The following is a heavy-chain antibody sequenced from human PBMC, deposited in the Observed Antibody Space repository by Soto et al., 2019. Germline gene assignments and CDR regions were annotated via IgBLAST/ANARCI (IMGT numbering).Heavy chain of an antibody. CDR1: GYIFTSHG. CDR2: ISTYNGNT. CDR3: ARDIGLWLVSD. J-gene: IGHJ1*01. Sequence: QVQLVQSGAEVKKPGASVKVSCKASGYIFTSHGISWVRQAPGQGLEWMGRISTYNGNTKYAQKLQGRVTMTTDISAGIAYMELGSLRSDDTVVYYCARDIGLWLVSDWGQGTLVTV. D-gene: IGHD6-19*01. V-gene: IGHV1-18*01.